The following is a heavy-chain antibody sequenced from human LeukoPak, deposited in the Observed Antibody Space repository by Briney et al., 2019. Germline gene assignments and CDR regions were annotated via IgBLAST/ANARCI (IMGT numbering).Heavy chain of an antibody. D-gene: IGHD3-10*01. CDR3: ARALWAGRASVGFDL. Sequence: SETLSLTCAVYGGSFSGYYWSWIRQPPGKGLEWIGEINHSGSTNYNPSLKSRATISVDTSKNQFSLKLSSVTAADTAVYYCARALWAGRASVGFDLWGQGTMVTVSS. J-gene: IGHJ3*01. V-gene: IGHV4-34*01. CDR2: INHSGST. CDR1: GGSFSGYY.